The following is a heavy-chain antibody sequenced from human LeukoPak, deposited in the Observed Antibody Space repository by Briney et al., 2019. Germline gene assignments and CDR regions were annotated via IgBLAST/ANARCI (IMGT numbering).Heavy chain of an antibody. Sequence: GGSLRLSCAASEFTFSSYWMNWVRQAPGKGLEWVANIKQDGSEKYYVDSVKGRFTISRDNAKNSLYLQMNSLRAEDTAVYYCARVGFGVHEFDYWGQGTLVTVSS. CDR3: ARVGFGVHEFDY. D-gene: IGHD2-15*01. CDR1: EFTFSSYW. V-gene: IGHV3-7*01. J-gene: IGHJ4*02. CDR2: IKQDGSEK.